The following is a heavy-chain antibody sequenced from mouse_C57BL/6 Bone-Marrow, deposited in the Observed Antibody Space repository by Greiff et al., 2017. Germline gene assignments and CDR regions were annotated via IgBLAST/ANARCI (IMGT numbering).Heavy chain of an antibody. D-gene: IGHD2-5*01. V-gene: IGHV1-59*01. CDR2: IDPSDSYT. Sequence: QVQLQQPGAELVRPGTSVKLSCKASGYTFTSYWMHWVKQRPGQGLEWIGVIDPSDSYTNYNQKFKGKATLTVDTSSSTAYMQLSSLTSEESAVYYCARNPSYYSNSWFAYWGQGTLVTVSA. CDR3: ARNPSYYSNSWFAY. J-gene: IGHJ3*01. CDR1: GYTFTSYW.